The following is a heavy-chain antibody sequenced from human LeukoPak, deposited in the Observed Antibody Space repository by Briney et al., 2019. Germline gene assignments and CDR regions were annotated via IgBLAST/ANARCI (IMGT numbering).Heavy chain of an antibody. CDR1: GGSISSGDYY. CDR2: IYYSGST. Sequence: SETLSLTCTVSGGSISSGDYYWSWIRQPPGKGLEWIGYIYYSGSTYYNPSLKSRLTISVDTSKNQFSLKLSSVTAADTAVYYCARVRDGYNDYWGQGTLVTVSS. D-gene: IGHD5-24*01. V-gene: IGHV4-30-4*01. CDR3: ARVRDGYNDY. J-gene: IGHJ4*02.